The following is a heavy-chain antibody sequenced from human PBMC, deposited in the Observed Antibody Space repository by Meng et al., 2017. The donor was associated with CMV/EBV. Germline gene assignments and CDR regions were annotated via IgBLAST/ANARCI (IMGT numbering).Heavy chain of an antibody. CDR1: GFSFRNAW. D-gene: IGHD3-16*01. CDR2: IKSRGDGGII. J-gene: IGHJ4*02. CDR3: VTERPLLQGGFDH. V-gene: IGHV3-15*07. Sequence: AGFSFRNAWMNWVRQSPGKGLEWVGRIKSRGDGGIIEYAAPVKGRFSISRDDSENTLSLEMNSLKTEDSAVYYCVTERPLLQGGFDHWGQGTLVTVSS.